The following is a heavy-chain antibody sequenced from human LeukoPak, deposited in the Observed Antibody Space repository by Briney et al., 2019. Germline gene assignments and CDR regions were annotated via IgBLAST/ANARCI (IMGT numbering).Heavy chain of an antibody. CDR1: GYTFTSYG. D-gene: IGHD3-10*01. CDR3: VREVTMVRGVITFYHYNGMDV. V-gene: IGHV1-18*01. CDR2: ISAYNGNT. Sequence: ASVKVSCKASGYTFTSYGISWVRQAPGQGLEWMGWISAYNGNTNYEQKLQGRVTMTTDTSTSTAYMELRSLRSDDTAVYYCVREVTMVRGVITFYHYNGMDVWGQGTAVTVSS. J-gene: IGHJ6*02.